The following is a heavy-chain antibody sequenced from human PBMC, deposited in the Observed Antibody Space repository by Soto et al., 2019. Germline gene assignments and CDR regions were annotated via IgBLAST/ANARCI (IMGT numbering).Heavy chain of an antibody. CDR3: ARDWGNCTGGSCYSDYYYYYGMDV. J-gene: IGHJ6*02. V-gene: IGHV1-18*01. CDR1: GYTFPNYG. D-gene: IGHD2-15*01. Sequence: QVQLVQSGAEVKKPGASVKVSCKASGYTFPNYGISWVRQAPGQGLEWMGWISAYNGNTNYAQKLQGRVTMTTDTPTRTASXXXRXXRSDDTAVYYCARDWGNCTGGSCYSDYYYYYGMDVWGQGTTVTVSS. CDR2: ISAYNGNT.